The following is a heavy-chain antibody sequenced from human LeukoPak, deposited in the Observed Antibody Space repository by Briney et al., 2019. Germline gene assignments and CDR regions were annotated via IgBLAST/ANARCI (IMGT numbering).Heavy chain of an antibody. V-gene: IGHV1-69*05. CDR1: GGTFSSYA. J-gene: IGHJ4*02. Sequence: GSSVTVSCQASGGTFSSYAISWVRPAPGQGLEWMGGIIPIFGTANYAQKFQGRVTITTDESTSTAYMELSSLRSEDTAVYYCATSSRGVRGVQYYFDYWGQGTLVTVSS. CDR2: IIPIFGTA. CDR3: ATSSRGVRGVQYYFDY. D-gene: IGHD3-10*01.